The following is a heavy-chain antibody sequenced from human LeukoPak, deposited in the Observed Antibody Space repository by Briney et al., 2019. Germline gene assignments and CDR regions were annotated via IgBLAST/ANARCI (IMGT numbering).Heavy chain of an antibody. CDR1: GFTFNTYA. CDR2: FSGRGGGT. D-gene: IGHD2-8*02. CDR3: AKAGQSLPYYFDY. Sequence: GGSLRLSCAASGFTFNTYAMSWVRQAPGKGLEWVSAFSGRGGGTYYADSVKGRFTISRDNSKNTLYLQMNSLRVDDTAVYYCAKAGQSLPYYFDYWGQGTLVTVSS. V-gene: IGHV3-23*01. J-gene: IGHJ4*02.